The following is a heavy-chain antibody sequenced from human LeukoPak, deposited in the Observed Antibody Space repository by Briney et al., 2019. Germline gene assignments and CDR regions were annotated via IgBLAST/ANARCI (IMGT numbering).Heavy chain of an antibody. D-gene: IGHD2-2*01. J-gene: IGHJ5*02. CDR3: ARHGVPAATRSWFDP. V-gene: IGHV3-21*01. CDR2: ISSSSSYI. Sequence: PGGSLRLSCAASGFTFSSYSMNWVRQAPGKGLEWVSSISSSSSYIYYADSVKGRSTISRDNAKNSLYLQMNSLRAEDTAVYYCARHGVPAATRSWFDPWGQGTLVTVSS. CDR1: GFTFSSYS.